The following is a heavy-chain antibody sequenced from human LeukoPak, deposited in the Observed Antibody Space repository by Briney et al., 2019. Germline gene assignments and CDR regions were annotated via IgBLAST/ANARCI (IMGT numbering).Heavy chain of an antibody. CDR1: GFTFSSYG. V-gene: IGHV3-23*01. J-gene: IGHJ4*02. CDR3: AKLWNEVGTTIY. CDR2: ISGSGGST. Sequence: PGGSLRLSCAASGFTFSSYGMSWVRQAPGKGLEWVSAISGSGGSTYYADSVKGRFTISRDNSRNTLYLQMNSLRPADTAVYYCAKLWNEVGTTIYWGQGTLVTVSS. D-gene: IGHD1-26*01.